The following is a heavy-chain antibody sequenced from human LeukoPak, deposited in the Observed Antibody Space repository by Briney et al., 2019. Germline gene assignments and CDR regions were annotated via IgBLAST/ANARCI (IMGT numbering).Heavy chain of an antibody. Sequence: PSETLSLTCTVSGGSISSYYWSWIRQPAGKGLEWIGRIYTSGSTNYNPSLKSRVTMSVDTSKNQFSLKLSSVTAADTAAYYCARGRYMVRGVITFDYWGQGTLVTVSS. J-gene: IGHJ4*02. V-gene: IGHV4-4*07. D-gene: IGHD3-10*01. CDR2: IYTSGST. CDR1: GGSISSYY. CDR3: ARGRYMVRGVITFDY.